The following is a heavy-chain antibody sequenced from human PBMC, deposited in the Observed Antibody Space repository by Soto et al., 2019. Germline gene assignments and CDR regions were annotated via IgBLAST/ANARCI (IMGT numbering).Heavy chain of an antibody. CDR1: GFTFSNYA. D-gene: IGHD1-7*01. Sequence: EVQLLESGGGLVRPGGSLRLSCAVSGFTFSNYAMNWVRQAPGKGLEWVSVISGDGSSTTYADSVRGRFTISRDNAKNTVYLQMDSLRADDTAVYYCARSLPGTYGAFDLWGQGTMVTVSS. CDR3: ARSLPGTYGAFDL. V-gene: IGHV3-74*02. CDR2: ISGDGSST. J-gene: IGHJ3*01.